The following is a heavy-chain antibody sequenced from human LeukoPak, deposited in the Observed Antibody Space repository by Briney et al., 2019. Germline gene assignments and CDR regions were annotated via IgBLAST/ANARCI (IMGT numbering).Heavy chain of an antibody. D-gene: IGHD2-15*01. CDR2: INHSGST. J-gene: IGHJ6*02. Sequence: SETLSLTCPVYGGSFSSYDCSWIRQPPGQGLEWIGEINHSGSTNYSPSLKSRVTISVDTSKNHFSLNVRSVTAAATAVYYCARGHGGLGGMDVWGQGTTVTVSS. V-gene: IGHV4-34*01. CDR1: GGSFSSYD. CDR3: ARGHGGLGGMDV.